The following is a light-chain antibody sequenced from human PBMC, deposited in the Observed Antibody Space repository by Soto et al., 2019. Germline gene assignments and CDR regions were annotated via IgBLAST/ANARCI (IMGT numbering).Light chain of an antibody. Sequence: QPVLTQSPSASASLGASVKLTCTLSSGHSSYAIAWHQQQPEKGPRYLMNLNSDGSHSKGDGIPDRFSGSSSGAERYLTISSLQSEDEADYYCQTWGTDIRVFAGGTKVTVL. J-gene: IGLJ2*01. CDR2: LNSDGSH. V-gene: IGLV4-69*01. CDR3: QTWGTDIRV. CDR1: SGHSSYA.